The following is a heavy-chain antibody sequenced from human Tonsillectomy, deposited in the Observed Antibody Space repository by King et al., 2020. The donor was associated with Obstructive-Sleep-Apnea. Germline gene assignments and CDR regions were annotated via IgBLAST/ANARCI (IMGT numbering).Heavy chain of an antibody. CDR3: ASDSSGFWGFQR. J-gene: IGHJ1*01. Sequence: VQLQESGPGLVKPSQTLSLTCTVSGGSISSGGYYWSWMRQHPGKGLEWIGYIYYTGGTYYNPSLKSRVSISVDTSKNQFSLKMSSVTAADTAVYYCASDSSGFWGFQRWGQGTLVTVSS. V-gene: IGHV4-31*03. CDR1: GGSISSGGYY. CDR2: IYYTGGT. D-gene: IGHD3-22*01.